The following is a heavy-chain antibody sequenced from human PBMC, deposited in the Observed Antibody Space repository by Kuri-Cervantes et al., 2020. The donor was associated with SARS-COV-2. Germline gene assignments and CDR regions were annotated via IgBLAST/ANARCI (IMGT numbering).Heavy chain of an antibody. CDR1: GGSFSGYY. CDR2: INHSGCT. D-gene: IGHD2-2*01. V-gene: IGHV4-34*01. Sequence: ESLKISCAVYGGSFSGYYWSWIRQPPGKGLEWIGEINHSGCTNYNPSLKSRVTISVDTSKNQFSLKLSSVTAADTAVYYCARISAVPAAKRTYYFDYWGQGTLVTVSS. CDR3: ARISAVPAAKRTYYFDY. J-gene: IGHJ4*02.